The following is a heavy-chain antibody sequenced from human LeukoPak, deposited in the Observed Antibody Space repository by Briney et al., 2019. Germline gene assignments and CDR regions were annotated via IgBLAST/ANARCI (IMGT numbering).Heavy chain of an antibody. CDR3: ARNYYYYMDV. CDR1: GGSISSYY. CDR2: IYYSGIA. Sequence: SETLSLTCTVSGGSISSYYWSWIRQPPGEGLEWIGYIYYSGIANYNPSLKSRVSISIDTSKNQFSLKLSSVTAADTAVYYCARNYYYYMDVWGKGTTVTVSS. J-gene: IGHJ6*03. V-gene: IGHV4-59*01.